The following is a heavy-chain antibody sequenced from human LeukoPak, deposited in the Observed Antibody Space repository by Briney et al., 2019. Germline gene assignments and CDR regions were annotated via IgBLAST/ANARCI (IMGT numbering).Heavy chain of an antibody. V-gene: IGHV4-34*01. CDR2: INHSGST. CDR1: GGSFSGYY. Sequence: SQTLSLTCALYGGSFSGYYWSWISPPPGKGREWIGEINHSGSTNYNPSLKSRVTISVDTSKNQFSLKLSSVTAADTAVYYCARYGPYDYDSSGYSSWGQGTLVTVSS. D-gene: IGHD3-22*01. J-gene: IGHJ5*02. CDR3: ARYGPYDYDSSGYSS.